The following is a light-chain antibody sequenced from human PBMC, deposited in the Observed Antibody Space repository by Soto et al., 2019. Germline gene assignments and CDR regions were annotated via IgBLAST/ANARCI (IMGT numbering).Light chain of an antibody. V-gene: IGLV2-8*01. Sequence: QSALTQPPSASGSPGQSVTISCTGTSSDVGGYNYVSWYQQHPGKAPKLMIYEVTKRPSGVPDRFSGSKSGNTASLTVSGLQAEDEADYYCSSNAGSTVVFGGGTQLTVL. CDR2: EVT. CDR3: SSNAGSTVV. CDR1: SSDVGGYNY. J-gene: IGLJ2*01.